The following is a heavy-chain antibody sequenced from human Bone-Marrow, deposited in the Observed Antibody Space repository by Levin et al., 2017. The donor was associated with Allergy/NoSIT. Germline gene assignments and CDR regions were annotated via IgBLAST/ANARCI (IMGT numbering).Heavy chain of an antibody. CDR3: ARDRDYGGNRFDY. J-gene: IGHJ4*02. CDR1: GFTFSSYW. D-gene: IGHD4-23*01. CDR2: INSDGSYT. V-gene: IGHV3-74*01. Sequence: PGGSLRLSCTASGFTFSSYWMHWVRQGPGKGLEWVSRINSDGSYTNYADSVKGRFTISRDNAKNTLYLQLNSLRAEDTAVYYCARDRDYGGNRFDYWGQGTLVTVSS.